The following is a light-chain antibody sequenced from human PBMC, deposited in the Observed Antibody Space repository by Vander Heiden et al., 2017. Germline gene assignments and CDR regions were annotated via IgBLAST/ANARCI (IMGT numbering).Light chain of an antibody. Sequence: DIQMPQSPSSLSASVGDRVTITCRASQSISSYLNWYQQKSGKVPKFLIYAASSLQSGGPSRFSGSGSGTDFTLTINSLQPEDFATYYCQQSYSTPYTVGQWIKLEIK. CDR1: QSISSY. J-gene: IGKJ2*01. CDR3: QQSYSTPYT. CDR2: AAS. V-gene: IGKV1-39*01.